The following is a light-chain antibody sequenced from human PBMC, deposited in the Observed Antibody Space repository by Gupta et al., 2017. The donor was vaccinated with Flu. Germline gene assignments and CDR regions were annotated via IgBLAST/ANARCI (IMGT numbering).Light chain of an antibody. CDR2: SNN. CDR3: AALDDSLNGPV. CDR1: SSNIGSNS. J-gene: IGLJ2*01. V-gene: IGLV1-44*01. Sequence: QSVLIQPPSASGTPGPRVTISCSGSSSNIGSNSVNWYQQFPRTAPRLLIHSNNRRPSGVPDRFSGSKSGTSASLAISGLQSEDEADYYCAALDDSLNGPVFGGGTRVTVL.